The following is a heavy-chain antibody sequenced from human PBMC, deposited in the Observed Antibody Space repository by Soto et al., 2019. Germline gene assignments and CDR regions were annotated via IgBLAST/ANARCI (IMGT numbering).Heavy chain of an antibody. CDR1: GGSISSGDYY. J-gene: IGHJ4*02. V-gene: IGHV4-30-4*01. CDR3: ARSYDSTGLTDY. D-gene: IGHD3-22*01. CDR2: IYYSGGT. Sequence: QVHLQESGPGLVKPSQTLSLTCTVSGGSISSGDYYWSWIRQPPGKGLEWIGYIYYSGGTYYNPTLRSRVTISLDTSKNQFSLKLNSVTAADTAVYYCARSYDSTGLTDYWGQGTLVTVSS.